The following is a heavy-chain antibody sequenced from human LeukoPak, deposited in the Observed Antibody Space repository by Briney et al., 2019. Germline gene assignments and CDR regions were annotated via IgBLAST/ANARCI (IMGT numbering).Heavy chain of an antibody. V-gene: IGHV3-23*01. CDR2: ISGSGGST. CDR1: GFTFSSYA. CDR3: AKDIYYYYGMDV. Sequence: GGSLRLSCAASGFTFSSYAMSWVRQAPGKGLEWVSAISGSGGSTYYADSVKGRFTISRDNSKNTLCLQMNSLRAEDTAVYYCAKDIYYYYGMDVWGQGTTVTVSS. J-gene: IGHJ6*02.